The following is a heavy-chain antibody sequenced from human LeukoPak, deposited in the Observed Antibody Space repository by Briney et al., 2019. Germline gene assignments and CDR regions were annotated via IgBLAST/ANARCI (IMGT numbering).Heavy chain of an antibody. Sequence: PGGSLRLSCAASGFTVSSNYMSWVRQAPGKGLEWVSVIYSGGSTYYADSVKGRFTISRDNSKNTLYLQMNSLRVEDTAIYYCAKGHLDTTTPYFDYWGQGALVTVSS. CDR1: GFTVSSNY. CDR3: AKGHLDTTTPYFDY. J-gene: IGHJ4*02. V-gene: IGHV3-53*01. D-gene: IGHD2/OR15-2a*01. CDR2: IYSGGST.